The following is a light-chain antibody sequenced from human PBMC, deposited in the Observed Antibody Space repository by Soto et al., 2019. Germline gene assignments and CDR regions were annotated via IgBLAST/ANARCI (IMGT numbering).Light chain of an antibody. V-gene: IGKV3-15*01. CDR2: GAS. CDR3: QQYYNWPPWT. Sequence: EILMTQSPATLSVSPGERAILSCRASQTIGTNLVWYQQKPGQAPRLLLYGASTRATGVPARFSGSGSGTDFTLTVSSLQSEDFAVYYCQQYYNWPPWTFGLGTKVAIK. J-gene: IGKJ1*01. CDR1: QTIGTN.